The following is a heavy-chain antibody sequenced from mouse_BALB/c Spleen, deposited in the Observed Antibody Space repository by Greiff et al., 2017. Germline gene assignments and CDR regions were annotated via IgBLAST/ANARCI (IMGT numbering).Heavy chain of an antibody. CDR2: IYPYNGGT. CDR3: ARFYDYGAVDY. D-gene: IGHD2-4*01. J-gene: IGHJ2*01. V-gene: IGHV1S29*02. Sequence: DVKLVESGPELVKPGASVKISCKASGYTFTDYNMHWVKQSHGKSLEWIGYIYPYNGGTGYNQKFKSKATLTVDNSSSTAYMELRSLTSEDSAVYYCARFYDYGAVDYWGQGTTLTVSS. CDR1: GYTFTDYN.